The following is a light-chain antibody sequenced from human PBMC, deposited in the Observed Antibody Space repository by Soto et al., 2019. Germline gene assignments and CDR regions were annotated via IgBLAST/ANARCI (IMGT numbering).Light chain of an antibody. CDR3: QQSFSTPWT. Sequence: DIQVTQSPSTLSGSVGDRVTITCRASQTISSWLAWYQQKPGKAPKLLIYAASSLQSGVPSRFSGSGSGTDFILTINSLQPEDFATYYCQQSFSTPWTFGQGTKVDI. J-gene: IGKJ1*01. V-gene: IGKV1-39*01. CDR1: QTISSW. CDR2: AAS.